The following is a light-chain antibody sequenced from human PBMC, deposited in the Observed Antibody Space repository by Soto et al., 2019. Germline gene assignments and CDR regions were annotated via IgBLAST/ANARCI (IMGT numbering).Light chain of an antibody. Sequence: DIQMTQPPSSLSASFGDRVTLTCRASRNIDTYLNWYQQKPGKAPKLLIYGASSLHSGVPSRVSGSGSGTDFTLTISSLQPEDFATDYCQQSHTTPYTFGQGTKLEI. J-gene: IGKJ2*01. V-gene: IGKV1-39*01. CDR3: QQSHTTPYT. CDR1: RNIDTY. CDR2: GAS.